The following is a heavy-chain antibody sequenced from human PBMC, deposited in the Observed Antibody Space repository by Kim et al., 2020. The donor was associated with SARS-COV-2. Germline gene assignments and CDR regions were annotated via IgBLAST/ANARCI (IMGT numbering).Heavy chain of an antibody. V-gene: IGHV4-61*02. CDR3: ARDRVYYDYVWGSLGRGGRGLEAFDI. Sequence: SETLSLTCTVSGGSISSGSYYWSWIRQPAGKGLEWIGRIYTSGSTNYNPSLKSRVTISVDTSKNQFSLKLSAVTAADTAVYYCARDRVYYDYVWGSLGRGGRGLEAFDIWGKGTMVTVSS. CDR2: IYTSGST. D-gene: IGHD3-16*01. J-gene: IGHJ3*02. CDR1: GGSISSGSYY.